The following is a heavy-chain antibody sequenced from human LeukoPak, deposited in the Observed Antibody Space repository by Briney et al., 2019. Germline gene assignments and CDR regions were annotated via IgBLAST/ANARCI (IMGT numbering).Heavy chain of an antibody. CDR3: ARVYCSSTSCQIDY. Sequence: ASVKVSCKASGGTFSSYAISWVRQAPGQGLEWMGWMNPNSGNTGYAQKFQGRVTITRNTSISTAYMELSSLRSEDTAVYYCARVYCSSTSCQIDYWGQGTLVTVSS. J-gene: IGHJ4*02. CDR2: MNPNSGNT. CDR1: GGTFSSYA. V-gene: IGHV1-8*03. D-gene: IGHD2-2*01.